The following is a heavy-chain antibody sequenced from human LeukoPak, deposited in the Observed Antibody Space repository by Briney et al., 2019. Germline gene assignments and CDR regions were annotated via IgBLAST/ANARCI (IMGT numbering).Heavy chain of an antibody. CDR2: ISYDGSNK. V-gene: IGHV3-30*18. J-gene: IGHJ4*02. Sequence: GGSLRLSCAASGFTFSSYGMHWVRQAPGKGLEWVAVISYDGSNKYYADSVKGRFTISRDNSKNTLYLQMNSLRAEDTAVYYCAKDLTLKRGYSYGYVDYWGQGTLVTVSS. CDR1: GFTFSSYG. D-gene: IGHD5-18*01. CDR3: AKDLTLKRGYSYGYVDY.